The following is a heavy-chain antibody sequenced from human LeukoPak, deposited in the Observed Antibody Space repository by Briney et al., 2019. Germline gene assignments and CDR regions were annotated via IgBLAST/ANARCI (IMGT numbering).Heavy chain of an antibody. Sequence: GGSLRLSCAASGFTFGSYEMNWVRQAPGKGLEWVSYISSSGSTIYYADSVKGRFTISRDNAKNTLYLQMNSLRAEDTAVYYCAELGITMIGGVWGKGTTVTISS. CDR2: ISSSGSTI. V-gene: IGHV3-48*03. D-gene: IGHD3-10*02. CDR1: GFTFGSYE. J-gene: IGHJ6*04. CDR3: AELGITMIGGV.